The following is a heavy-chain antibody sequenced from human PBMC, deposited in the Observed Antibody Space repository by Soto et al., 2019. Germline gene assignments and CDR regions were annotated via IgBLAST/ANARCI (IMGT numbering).Heavy chain of an antibody. CDR2: ISNDGSNE. J-gene: IGHJ4*02. CDR3: AKGEVRGIIPSYFDY. CDR1: GFTFRWFG. D-gene: IGHD3-10*01. V-gene: IGHV3-30*18. Sequence: GGSLRLSCAGSGFTFRWFGMNWVRQAPGKGLEWVARISNDGSNEYYVDSVEGRFTISRDNSKNTLYLQMDSLRAEDTAVYYCAKGEVRGIIPSYFDYWGRGTLVTVSS.